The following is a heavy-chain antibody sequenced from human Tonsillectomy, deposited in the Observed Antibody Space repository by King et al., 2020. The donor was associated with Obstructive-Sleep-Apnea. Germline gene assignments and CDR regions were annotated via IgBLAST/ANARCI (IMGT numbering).Heavy chain of an antibody. CDR1: GYIFTDHY. Sequence: VQLVESGAEVKKPGASVKVSCKASGYIFTDHYMHWVRQAPGQGLEWMGWINPNSGDTNYAQKFQGRVTVTRDTSITTSYMELGSLTSDDTAVYYCARDNSSNWWGSCYYWGQGTLVTVSS. J-gene: IGHJ4*02. D-gene: IGHD6-13*01. CDR2: INPNSGDT. V-gene: IGHV1-2*02. CDR3: ARDNSSNWWGSCYY.